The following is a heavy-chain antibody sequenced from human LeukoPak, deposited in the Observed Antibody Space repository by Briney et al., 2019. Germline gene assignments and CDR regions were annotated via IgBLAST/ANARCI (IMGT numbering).Heavy chain of an antibody. CDR2: INPDGSNT. J-gene: IGHJ4*02. D-gene: IGHD3-10*01. V-gene: IGHV3-74*01. CDR3: AKDLHYGSADY. Sequence: GSLRLSCAASGFTFSNYWMHWVRQDPGKGLGWVSYINPDGSNTNYADSVKGRFTISRDNAKNALYLQMNSLRAEDTAVYYCAKDLHYGSADYWGQGTLVTVSS. CDR1: GFTFSNYW.